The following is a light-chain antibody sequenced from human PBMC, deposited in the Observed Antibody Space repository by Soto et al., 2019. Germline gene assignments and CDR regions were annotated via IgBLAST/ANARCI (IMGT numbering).Light chain of an antibody. J-gene: IGKJ1*01. CDR2: DAS. Sequence: DIQMTQSPSTLSASVGDRVTITCRASQTISTWVAWYQHKTGKAPTLLIYDASSLESGVPSRFSGGGSGTEFTLTISSLQPDDFATYYCHQYHTYSTFGQGTKVDI. V-gene: IGKV1-5*01. CDR1: QTISTW. CDR3: HQYHTYST.